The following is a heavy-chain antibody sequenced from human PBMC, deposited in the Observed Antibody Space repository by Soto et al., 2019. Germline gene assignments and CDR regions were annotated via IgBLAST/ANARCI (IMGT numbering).Heavy chain of an antibody. D-gene: IGHD3-16*02. Sequence: SETLSLTCTVSGGSISSGDYYWSWIRQPPGKGLEWIGYIYYSGSTYYNPSLKSRVTISVDTSKNQFSLKLSSVTAADTAVYYCARGGYVWGSYRSWVYWGQGTLVTVSS. CDR1: GGSISSGDYY. CDR2: IYYSGST. J-gene: IGHJ4*02. CDR3: ARGGYVWGSYRSWVY. V-gene: IGHV4-30-4*01.